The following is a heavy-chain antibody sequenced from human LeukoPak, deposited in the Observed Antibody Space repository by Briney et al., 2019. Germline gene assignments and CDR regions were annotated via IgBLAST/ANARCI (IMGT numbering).Heavy chain of an antibody. CDR3: AKEDFYVWGSYRLLDY. V-gene: IGHV3-23*01. CDR1: GFTFKNYA. CDR2: ISGNSGST. D-gene: IGHD3-16*02. Sequence: PGGSLRLSCAASGFTFKNYAMSWVRQAPGRGLEWVSGISGNSGSTYYADSVKGRLTISRDNSKDTLYLQMNSLRAEDTAVYYCAKEDFYVWGSYRLLDYWGQGTLVTVSS. J-gene: IGHJ4*02.